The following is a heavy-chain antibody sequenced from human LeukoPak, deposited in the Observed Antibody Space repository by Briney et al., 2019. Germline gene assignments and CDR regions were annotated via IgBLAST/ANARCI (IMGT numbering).Heavy chain of an antibody. J-gene: IGHJ6*02. CDR1: GYTFTSYG. Sequence: ASVKVSCKASGYTFTSYGISWVRQAPGQGLEWMGWISAYNGNTNYAQKLQGRVTMTTDTSTSTAYMELRSLRSDDTAVYYCARDIAAAAQCYYYYGMDVWGQGTTVTVSS. V-gene: IGHV1-18*01. D-gene: IGHD6-13*01. CDR2: ISAYNGNT. CDR3: ARDIAAAAQCYYYYGMDV.